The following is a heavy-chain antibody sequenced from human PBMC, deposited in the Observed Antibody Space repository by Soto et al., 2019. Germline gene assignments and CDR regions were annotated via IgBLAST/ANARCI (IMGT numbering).Heavy chain of an antibody. J-gene: IGHJ4*02. D-gene: IGHD5-18*01. Sequence: EVQLVESGGGLVKPGGSLRLSCAASGFTFSSYSMNWVRQAPGKGLEWDSSISSSSSYIYYADSVKDRFTISTDNAKNSLYLKMNSLSADDTAVYYCARAQPGYGDGYGLGYCGQGTLVTVSS. CDR1: GFTFSSYS. CDR3: ARAQPGYGDGYGLGY. CDR2: ISSSSSYI. V-gene: IGHV3-21*06.